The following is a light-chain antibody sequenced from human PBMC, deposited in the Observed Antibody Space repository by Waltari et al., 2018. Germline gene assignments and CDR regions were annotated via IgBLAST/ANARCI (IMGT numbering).Light chain of an antibody. J-gene: IGLJ2*01. V-gene: IGLV3-27*01. CDR2: RDS. Sequence: SYELTQPSSVSVSPGQTARITCSGDVLGQKFIRWFQQKPGQAPVLLIFRDSERPSGIPERFSGSSSGTTVTLTISGAQVEDEADYYCFTVDDNSLRLFGGGTKLTVL. CDR3: FTVDDNSLRL. CDR1: VLGQKF.